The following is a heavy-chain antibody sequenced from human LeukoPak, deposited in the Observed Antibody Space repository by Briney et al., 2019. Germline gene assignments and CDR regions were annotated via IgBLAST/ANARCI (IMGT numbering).Heavy chain of an antibody. CDR2: IRSKANSYAT. D-gene: IGHD6-13*01. CDR3: TRLSIEAAGTDAFDI. CDR1: GFTFSGSA. J-gene: IGHJ3*02. Sequence: GGSLKLSCAASGFTFSGSAMHWVRQASGKGLEWVGRIRSKANSYATAYAASVKGRFTISRDDSKNTAYLQMNSLKTEDTAVYYCTRLSIEAAGTDAFDIWGQGTMVTVSS. V-gene: IGHV3-73*01.